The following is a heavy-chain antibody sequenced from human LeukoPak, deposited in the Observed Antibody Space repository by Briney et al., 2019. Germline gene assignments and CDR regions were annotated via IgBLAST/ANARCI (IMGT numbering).Heavy chain of an antibody. J-gene: IGHJ4*02. CDR2: ISSTTSYI. CDR1: GFTFSTYS. V-gene: IGHV3-21*01. D-gene: IGHD2/OR15-2a*01. CDR3: ARSRALYGFDY. Sequence: PGGSLRLSCAASGFTFSTYSMNWVRQAPGKGLEWVSSISSTTSYIYYADSVMGRFTISRDNAKNSVYLQMNSLRAEDTAVYYCARSRALYGFDYWGQGTLVTVAS.